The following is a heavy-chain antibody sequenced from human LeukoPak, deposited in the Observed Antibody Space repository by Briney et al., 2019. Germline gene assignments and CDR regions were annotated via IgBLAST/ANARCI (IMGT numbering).Heavy chain of an antibody. CDR3: ARLWFGEYYYYYGMDV. CDR1: GGSISSYY. J-gene: IGHJ6*02. CDR2: IYYTGST. D-gene: IGHD3-10*01. Sequence: PSETLSLTCSVSGGSISSYYWSWIRQPPGIGLEWIGYIYYTGSTNYNPSLKSRVTISVDTSKNQFSLKLSSVTAADTAVYYSARLWFGEYYYYYGMDVWGQGTTVTVSS. V-gene: IGHV4-59*08.